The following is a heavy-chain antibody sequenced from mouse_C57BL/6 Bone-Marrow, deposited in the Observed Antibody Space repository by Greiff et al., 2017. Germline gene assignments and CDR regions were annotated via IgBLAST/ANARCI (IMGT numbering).Heavy chain of an antibody. CDR2: IHPNSGST. J-gene: IGHJ4*01. V-gene: IGHV1-64*01. CDR3: ARYYGSSLDAMDY. Sequence: QVQLLQSGAELVKPGASVKLSCKASGYTFTSYWMHWVKQRPGHGLEWIGMIHPNSGSTNYNEKFKGKATLTADKSSSTAYLQLSSLTSADDAVDYCARYYGSSLDAMDYWGQGTSVTVSS. D-gene: IGHD1-1*01. CDR1: GYTFTSYW.